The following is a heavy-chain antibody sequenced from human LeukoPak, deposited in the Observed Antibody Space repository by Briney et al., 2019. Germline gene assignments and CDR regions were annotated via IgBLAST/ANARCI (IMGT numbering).Heavy chain of an antibody. V-gene: IGHV3-30*02. CDR2: IRYDGSNK. D-gene: IGHD3-10*01. CDR3: ARLMVRELSYFDY. J-gene: IGHJ4*02. Sequence: GGSLRLSCAASGFTFSSYGMHWVRQAPGKGLEWVAFIRYDGSNKYYADSVKGRFTISRDNSKNTLYLQMNSLRAEDTAVYYCARLMVRELSYFDYWGQGTLVTVSS. CDR1: GFTFSSYG.